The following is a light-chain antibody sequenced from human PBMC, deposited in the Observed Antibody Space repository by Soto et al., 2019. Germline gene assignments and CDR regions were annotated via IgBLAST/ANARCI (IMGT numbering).Light chain of an antibody. CDR2: EVN. CDR1: SSDVGGYND. J-gene: IGLJ1*01. Sequence: QSALTQPPSASGSPGQSVTISCTGTSSDVGGYNDVSWYQQHPGKVPKLMVYEVNKRPSGVPDRFSGSKSGNTASLTVAGLQDEDEADYYCTSYAGGNDVFGSGTKLTVL. V-gene: IGLV2-8*01. CDR3: TSYAGGNDV.